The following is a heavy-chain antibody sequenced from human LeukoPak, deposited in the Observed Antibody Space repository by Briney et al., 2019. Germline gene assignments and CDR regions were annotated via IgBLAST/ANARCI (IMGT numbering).Heavy chain of an antibody. CDR2: IKSKTDGGTT. CDR3: TTGHRAASTVEDY. V-gene: IGHV3-15*01. D-gene: IGHD4-23*01. CDR1: GFTFSNAW. J-gene: IGHJ4*02. Sequence: GGSLRLSCAASGFTFSNAWMSWVRQAPGKGLEWVGRIKSKTDGGTTDYAAPVKGRFTISRDDSKNTLYLQMNSLKTEDTAVYYCTTGHRAASTVEDYWGQGTLVTVSS.